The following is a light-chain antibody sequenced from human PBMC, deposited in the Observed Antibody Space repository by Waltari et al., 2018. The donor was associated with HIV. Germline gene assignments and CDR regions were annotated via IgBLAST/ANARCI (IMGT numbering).Light chain of an antibody. J-gene: IGLJ2*01. Sequence: QSALTQPASVSGSPGQSITISCTGTSSDIDGYNYVSWYQQHPGKAPKLMIDDVSKRPSGLSNRFSGSKSGNTASLTISGLQAEDEADYYCSSYTSSSTEVFGGGTKLTVL. CDR2: DVS. CDR3: SSYTSSSTEV. V-gene: IGLV2-14*03. CDR1: SSDIDGYNY.